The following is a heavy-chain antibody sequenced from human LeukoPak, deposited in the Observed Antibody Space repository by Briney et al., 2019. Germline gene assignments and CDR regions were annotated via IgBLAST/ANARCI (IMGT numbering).Heavy chain of an antibody. D-gene: IGHD3-22*01. J-gene: IGHJ4*02. CDR2: IYPGDSDT. Sequence: GESLKISCKGSGYSFTTYWIGWVRQMPGRGLEWMGIIYPGDSDTRYSPSFQGQATISADKSISTAYLQWSSLKASDTATYYCARQFRDSSGYYSYYFDYWGQGTLVTVSS. V-gene: IGHV5-51*01. CDR3: ARQFRDSSGYYSYYFDY. CDR1: GYSFTTYW.